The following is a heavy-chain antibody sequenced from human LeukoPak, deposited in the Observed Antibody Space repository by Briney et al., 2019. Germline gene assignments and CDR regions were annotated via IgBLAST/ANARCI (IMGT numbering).Heavy chain of an antibody. CDR1: GSTFSSHT. V-gene: IGHV3-48*01. D-gene: IGHD5-18*01. J-gene: IGHJ4*02. CDR2: ISNTGSVI. Sequence: GGSLRLSCAASGSTFSSHTMNWVRQAPGKGLEWVSYISNTGSVIYYADSVKGRFTISRDNAKNSLYLQMNSLRAEDTAVYYCARDRGYSYGLDYWGQGTLVTVSS. CDR3: ARDRGYSYGLDY.